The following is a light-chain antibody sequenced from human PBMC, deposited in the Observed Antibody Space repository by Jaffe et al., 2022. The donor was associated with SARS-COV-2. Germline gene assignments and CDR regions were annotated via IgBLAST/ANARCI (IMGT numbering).Light chain of an antibody. CDR2: AAS. J-gene: IGKJ4*01. CDR3: QQAASFPPLT. CDR1: QGISNW. Sequence: DIQMTQSPSSVSASVGDRVTITCRASQGISNWLAWYQQKPGKAPELLIYAASSLQSGVPSRFSGSGSGTLFTLTIRSLQPEDFATYYCQQAASFPPLTFGGGTKVEIK. V-gene: IGKV1-12*01.